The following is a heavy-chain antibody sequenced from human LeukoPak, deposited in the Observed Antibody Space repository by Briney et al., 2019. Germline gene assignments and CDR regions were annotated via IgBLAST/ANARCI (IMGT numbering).Heavy chain of an antibody. V-gene: IGHV3-48*04. Sequence: GGSLRLSCIASGFVFSRDNMNWVRQAPGKGLEWVAHISETIYFADSVQGRFTISRDIAKNSLYLQMSNLRVDDTAMYYCVREVGRPKTFYFDSWGRGTPVTVSS. CDR1: GFVFSRDN. J-gene: IGHJ4*02. D-gene: IGHD3-16*01. CDR3: VREVGRPKTFYFDS. CDR2: ISETI.